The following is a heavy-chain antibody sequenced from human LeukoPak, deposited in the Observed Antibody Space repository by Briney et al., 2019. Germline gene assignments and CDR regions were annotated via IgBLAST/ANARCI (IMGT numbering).Heavy chain of an antibody. D-gene: IGHD6-19*01. CDR2: ISGSGGST. CDR1: GFTFSNLA. J-gene: IGHJ4*02. CDR3: AKAGSSGWSSSGGDY. V-gene: IGHV3-23*01. Sequence: PGGSLRLSCAASGFTFSNLAMSWVRQAPGKGLESVSTISGSGGSTIYADSVKGRFTISRNNSKNTLFLQMNGLRAEDTAIYYCAKAGSSGWSSSGGDYWGQGSLVTVSS.